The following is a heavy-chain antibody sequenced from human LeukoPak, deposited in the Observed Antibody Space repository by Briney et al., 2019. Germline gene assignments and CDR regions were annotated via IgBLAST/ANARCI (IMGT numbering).Heavy chain of an antibody. V-gene: IGHV1-2*02. CDR1: GYTFTGHY. CDR2: INPNSGGT. Sequence: VASVKVSCKASGYTFTGHYVHWVRQAPGQGLEWMGWINPNSGGTNYAQKFQGRVTMTRDTSISTAYVELSRLRSDDTAVYYCARELIAAEYAFDIWGQGTMVTVSS. J-gene: IGHJ3*02. D-gene: IGHD6-13*01. CDR3: ARELIAAEYAFDI.